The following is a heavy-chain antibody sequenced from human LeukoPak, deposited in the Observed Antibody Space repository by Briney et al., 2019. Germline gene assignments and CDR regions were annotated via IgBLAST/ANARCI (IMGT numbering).Heavy chain of an antibody. V-gene: IGHV4-4*07. J-gene: IGHJ4*02. CDR1: GDSMNNCY. D-gene: IGHD3-22*01. CDR3: ARDRALDSDSSGYYYNRGLDY. CDR2: IYATGST. Sequence: KPSETLSLTCSVSGDSMNNCYWNWLRQPAGKGLEWIGRIYATGSTDYNPSLKSRLTMSLDTSKNQFSLNLSSVTAADTAVYFCARDRALDSDSSGYYYNRGLDYWGQGILVTVSS.